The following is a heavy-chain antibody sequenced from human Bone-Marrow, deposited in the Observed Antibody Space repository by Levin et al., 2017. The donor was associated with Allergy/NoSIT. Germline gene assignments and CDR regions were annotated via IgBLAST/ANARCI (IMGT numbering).Heavy chain of an antibody. CDR2: IYYSGST. D-gene: IGHD2-8*01. J-gene: IGHJ5*02. CDR3: ARHAVYAIAWFDP. Sequence: PSQTLSLTCTVSGGSISSGDYYWSWIRQPPGKGLEWIGYIYYSGSTYYNPSLKSRVTISVDTSKNQFSLKLSSVTAADTAVYYCARHAVYAIAWFDPWGQGTLVTVSS. CDR1: GGSISSGDYY. V-gene: IGHV4-30-4*01.